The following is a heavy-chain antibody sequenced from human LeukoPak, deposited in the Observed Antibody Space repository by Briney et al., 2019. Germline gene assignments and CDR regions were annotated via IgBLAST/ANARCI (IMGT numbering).Heavy chain of an antibody. V-gene: IGHV4-59*08. Sequence: ASETLSLTCRVSGGSMSNKYWSWLRQPPGKGLEWIGYMSDSGTTKQNPALNSRVTISLDTSKNHPSLMLSSVTAADTAVYYCATHDSNGYYPYYFAYWGQGTVVAVSS. CDR2: MSDSGTT. D-gene: IGHD3-3*01. CDR3: ATHDSNGYYPYYFAY. CDR1: GGSMSNKY. J-gene: IGHJ4*02.